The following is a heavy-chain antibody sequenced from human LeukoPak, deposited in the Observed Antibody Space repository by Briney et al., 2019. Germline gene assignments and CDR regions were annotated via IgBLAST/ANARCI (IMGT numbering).Heavy chain of an antibody. Sequence: QPGGSLRLSCAASGFTFSSYAMHWVRQAPGKGLEWVAVISYDGSNKYYADSAKGRFTISRDNSKNTLYLQMNSLRAEDTAVYYCARADYGGPFDYWGQGTLVTVSS. CDR2: ISYDGSNK. D-gene: IGHD4-23*01. V-gene: IGHV3-30-3*01. J-gene: IGHJ4*02. CDR1: GFTFSSYA. CDR3: ARADYGGPFDY.